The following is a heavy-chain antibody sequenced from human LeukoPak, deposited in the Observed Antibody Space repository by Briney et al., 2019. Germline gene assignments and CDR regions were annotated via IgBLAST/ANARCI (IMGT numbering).Heavy chain of an antibody. V-gene: IGHV4-59*08. CDR3: ARQRCGELRVHFDS. Sequence: KPSETLSLTCTVTGGSMSNYYWSWIRQPPGKGLEWIGYLYYSGSTDYNPSLKSRDTISVDTSKSQFYLKLKSVTAADTAVYYCARQRCGELRVHFDSWGLGTLVTVSS. CDR1: GGSMSNYY. D-gene: IGHD3-10*01. CDR2: LYYSGST. J-gene: IGHJ5*01.